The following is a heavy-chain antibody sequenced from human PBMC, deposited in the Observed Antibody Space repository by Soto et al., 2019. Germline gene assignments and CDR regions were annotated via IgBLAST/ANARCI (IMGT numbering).Heavy chain of an antibody. CDR2: ISGSGGST. Sequence: GGSLRLSCAASGFTFSSYAMSWVRQAPGKGLEWVSAISGSGGSTYYADSVKGRFTISRDNSKNTLYLQMNSLRAEDTAVYYCAKDAASLERLEVGYFDYWGQGTLVTVSS. V-gene: IGHV3-23*01. D-gene: IGHD1-1*01. CDR1: GFTFSSYA. J-gene: IGHJ4*02. CDR3: AKDAASLERLEVGYFDY.